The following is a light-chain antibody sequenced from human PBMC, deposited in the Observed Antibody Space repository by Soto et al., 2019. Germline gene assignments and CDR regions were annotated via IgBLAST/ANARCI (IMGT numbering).Light chain of an antibody. J-gene: IGKJ4*01. CDR1: QDIGNF. CDR3: QQLKAYPQVT. CDR2: AAS. V-gene: IGKV1-9*01. Sequence: QLTQSPSFLSASPGGRVTITCRASQDIGNFLAWYQQQPGKAPKLLMYAASTLQSGVPSRFSGSGSGTEFTLTNTNLAPEDCAAFYCQQLKAYPQVTFGGGTKVEIK.